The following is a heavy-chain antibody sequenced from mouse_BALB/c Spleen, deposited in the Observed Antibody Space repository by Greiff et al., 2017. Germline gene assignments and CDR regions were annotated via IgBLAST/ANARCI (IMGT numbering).Heavy chain of an antibody. CDR1: GYAFTNYL. J-gene: IGHJ4*01. D-gene: IGHD1-1*01. Sequence: QVQLQESGAELVRPGTSVKVSCKASGYAFTNYLIEWVKQRPGQGLEWIGVINPGSGGTNYNEKFKGKATLTADKSSSTAYMQLSSLTSDDSAVYFCARSYYEVGMDYWGQGTSVTVSS. V-gene: IGHV1-54*01. CDR2: INPGSGGT. CDR3: ARSYYEVGMDY.